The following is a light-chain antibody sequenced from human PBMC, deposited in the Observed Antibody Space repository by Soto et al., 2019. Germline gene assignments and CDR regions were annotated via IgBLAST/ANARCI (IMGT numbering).Light chain of an antibody. J-gene: IGLJ2*01. CDR1: SSDIGAGYD. Sequence: QSVLTQPPSVSGAPGQRVTISCTGSSSDIGAGYDVHWYQQLPGTAPKLLIYGNNNRPSGVPDRFSGSRSGTSASLAITGLQAEDEADYYCSAYRSSTTLVFGGGTKLTVL. CDR2: GNN. V-gene: IGLV1-40*01. CDR3: SAYRSSTTLV.